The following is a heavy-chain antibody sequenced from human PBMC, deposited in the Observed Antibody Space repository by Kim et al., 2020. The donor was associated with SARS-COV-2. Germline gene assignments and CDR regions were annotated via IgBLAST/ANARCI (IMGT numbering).Heavy chain of an antibody. CDR3: ARVVGITPDFDY. J-gene: IGHJ4*02. Sequence: SETLSLTCTVSGGSISSSSYYWGWIRQPPGKGLEWVGSIYYSGSTYYNPSLKSRVTISVDTSKNQFSLKPSSVTAADTAVYYCARVVGITPDFDYWGQGTLVTVSS. CDR1: GGSISSSSYY. V-gene: IGHV4-39*01. CDR2: IYYSGST. D-gene: IGHD3-22*01.